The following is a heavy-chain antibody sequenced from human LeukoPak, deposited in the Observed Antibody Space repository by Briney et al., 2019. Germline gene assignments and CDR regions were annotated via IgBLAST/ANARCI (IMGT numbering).Heavy chain of an antibody. Sequence: PGGSLRLSCAASGFTLSTYAMSWIRQAPGKGLEWVSYISSSGSTIYYADSVKGRFTISRDNAKNSLYLQMNSLRAEDTAVYYCARSSRLTFDYWGQGTLVTVSS. CDR3: ARSSRLTFDY. D-gene: IGHD6-6*01. CDR2: ISSSGSTI. J-gene: IGHJ4*02. CDR1: GFTLSTYA. V-gene: IGHV3-11*04.